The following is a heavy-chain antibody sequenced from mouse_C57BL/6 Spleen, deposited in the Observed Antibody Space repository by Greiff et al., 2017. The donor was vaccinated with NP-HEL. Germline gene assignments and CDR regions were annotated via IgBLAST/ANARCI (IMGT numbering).Heavy chain of an antibody. Sequence: VQLQQSGAELVKPGASVKISCKASGYTFTDYYINWVKQRPGQGLEWIGKIGPGSGSTYYNEKFKGKGTLTADKSSITAYMQLSSLTSEDAAVYFCAREGYDYVDYWGQGTTLTVSS. J-gene: IGHJ2*01. CDR2: IGPGSGST. V-gene: IGHV1-77*01. D-gene: IGHD2-3*01. CDR3: AREGYDYVDY. CDR1: GYTFTDYY.